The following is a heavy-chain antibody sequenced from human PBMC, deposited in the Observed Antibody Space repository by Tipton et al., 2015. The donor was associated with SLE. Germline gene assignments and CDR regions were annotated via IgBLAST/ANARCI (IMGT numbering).Heavy chain of an antibody. J-gene: IGHJ3*02. V-gene: IGHV4-34*01. Sequence: LRLSCAVYGGSFSGYYWSWIRQPPGKGLEWIGEINHSGSTNYNPSLKSRVTISVDTSKNQFSLKLSPVTAADTAVYYCARLVPDFWSGDDAFDIWGQGTMVTVSS. CDR2: INHSGST. CDR1: GGSFSGYY. D-gene: IGHD3-3*01. CDR3: ARLVPDFWSGDDAFDI.